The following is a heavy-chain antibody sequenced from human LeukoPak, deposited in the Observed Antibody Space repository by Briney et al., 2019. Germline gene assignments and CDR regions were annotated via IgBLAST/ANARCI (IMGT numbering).Heavy chain of an antibody. CDR2: MNPNTGDT. D-gene: IGHD4-23*01. Sequence: ASVKVSCTPSGYTFTSYDINWVRQATGQGLEWMGWMNPNTGDTGYAQKFQGRVTMTRDTSISTAYMELRSLTSEDTAVYYCARDYGGNSGWFDPWGQGTLVTVSS. CDR1: GYTFTSYD. CDR3: ARDYGGNSGWFDP. J-gene: IGHJ5*02. V-gene: IGHV1-8*01.